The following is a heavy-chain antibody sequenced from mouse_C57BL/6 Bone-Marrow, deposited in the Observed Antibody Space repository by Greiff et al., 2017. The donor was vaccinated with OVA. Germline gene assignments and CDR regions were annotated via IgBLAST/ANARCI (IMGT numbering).Heavy chain of an antibody. V-gene: IGHV5-9-1*02. CDR2: ISSGGDYI. J-gene: IGHJ2*01. D-gene: IGHD1-1*01. Sequence: EVKLVESGEGLVKPGGSLKLSCAASGFTFSSYAMSWVRQTPEKRLEWVAYISSGGDYIYYADTVKGRFTISRDNARNTLYLQMSSLKSEDTAMYYCTRIYYYGSTSFDYWGQGTTLTVSS. CDR3: TRIYYYGSTSFDY. CDR1: GFTFSSYA.